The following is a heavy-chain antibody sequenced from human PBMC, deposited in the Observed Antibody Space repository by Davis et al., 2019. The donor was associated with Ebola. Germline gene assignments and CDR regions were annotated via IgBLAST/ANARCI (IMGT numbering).Heavy chain of an antibody. CDR2: VSGSGSST. V-gene: IGHV3-23*01. Sequence: GGSLRLSCAASGLTFSSYAMSWVRQAPGKGLEWVSSVSGSGSSTYYADSVKGRFTISRDNSKNTLYLQMNSLRAEDTAVYYCAKGGTIYYYYGMDVWGQGTTVTVSS. CDR1: GLTFSSYA. D-gene: IGHD3-16*01. J-gene: IGHJ6*02. CDR3: AKGGTIYYYYGMDV.